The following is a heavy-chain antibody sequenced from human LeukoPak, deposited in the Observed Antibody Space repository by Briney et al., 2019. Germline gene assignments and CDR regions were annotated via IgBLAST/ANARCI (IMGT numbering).Heavy chain of an antibody. Sequence: PGGTLRLSCPASGFTFSRYGMTWVRQAPGKGLEWVSTISDTGGSTYYADSVKDRFTISRDNSKNTLYLQMSGLRAEDTAMYYCARDLGVGATSGYWGQGTLVTVSS. CDR3: ARDLGVGATSGY. D-gene: IGHD1-26*01. V-gene: IGHV3-23*01. CDR1: GFTFSRYG. J-gene: IGHJ4*02. CDR2: ISDTGGST.